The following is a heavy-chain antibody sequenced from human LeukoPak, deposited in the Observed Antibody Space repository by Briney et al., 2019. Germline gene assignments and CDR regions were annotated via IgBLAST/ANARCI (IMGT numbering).Heavy chain of an antibody. Sequence: GGALRLSCAAPAFTFSTHSMHWGRQAPGKGLEWVAAISYDGPNKNYADSVKGRFTISRDNSKNTLYLQMNSLRAEDTAVYYCARVTQTDYDFDYWGQGTLVTVSS. CDR3: ARVTQTDYDFDY. V-gene: IGHV3-30*04. J-gene: IGHJ4*02. CDR2: ISYDGPNK. D-gene: IGHD4-17*01. CDR1: AFTFSTHS.